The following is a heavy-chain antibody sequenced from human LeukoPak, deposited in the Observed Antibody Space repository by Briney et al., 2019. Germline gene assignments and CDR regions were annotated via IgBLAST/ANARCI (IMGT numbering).Heavy chain of an antibody. D-gene: IGHD3-22*01. CDR2: IIPIFGTA. J-gene: IGHJ4*02. CDR3: ASEAWGYYDSSGYFDY. Sequence: ASVKVSCKASGGTFSSYAISWVRQAPGQGLEWMGRIIPIFGTANYAQKFQGRVTITTDESTSTAYMKLSSLRSEDTAVYYCASEAWGYYDSSGYFDYWGQGTLVTVSS. V-gene: IGHV1-69*05. CDR1: GGTFSSYA.